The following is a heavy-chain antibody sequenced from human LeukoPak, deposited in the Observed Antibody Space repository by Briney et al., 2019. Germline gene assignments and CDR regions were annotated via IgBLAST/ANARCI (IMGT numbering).Heavy chain of an antibody. J-gene: IGHJ3*02. CDR3: ARVKSSVEAFDI. D-gene: IGHD2-15*01. CDR2: IYYSGST. Sequence: PSETLSLTCTVSGGSIRSSYYYWGWIRQPPGKGLEWIGYIYYSGSTYYNPSLKSRVTISVDTSKNQFSLKLSSVTAADTAVYYCARVKSSVEAFDIWGQGTMVTVSS. V-gene: IGHV4-30-4*08. CDR1: GGSIRSSYYY.